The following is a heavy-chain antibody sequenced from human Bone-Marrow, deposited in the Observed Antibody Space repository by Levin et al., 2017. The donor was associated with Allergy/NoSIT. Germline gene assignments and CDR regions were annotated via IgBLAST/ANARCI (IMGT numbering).Heavy chain of an antibody. V-gene: IGHV3-48*04. J-gene: IGHJ4*02. CDR1: GFTFSTLG. CDR2: ISSSSTTI. CDR3: ARIVTDDLSTGSYKFPPRTPGDDY. D-gene: IGHD1-1*01. Sequence: SCAASGFTFSTLGMNWVRQAPGKGLEWVSYISSSSTTIHYADSVKGRFTISRDNAKNALYLQMNSLRAEDTAAYYCARIVTDDLSTGSYKFPPRTPGDDYCGQAALVTGTS.